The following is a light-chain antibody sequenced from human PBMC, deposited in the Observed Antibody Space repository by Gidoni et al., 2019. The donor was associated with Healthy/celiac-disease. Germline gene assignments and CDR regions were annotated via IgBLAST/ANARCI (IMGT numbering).Light chain of an antibody. CDR1: QSVSSY. CDR2: DAS. CDR3: QQRSNCPPFMYT. V-gene: IGKV3-11*01. Sequence: EIVLTQSPATLSLSPGERATLSCMASQSVSSYLAWYQQKPGQAPRLLIYDASNRATGSPARFSGSGSGTDFTITITSLEPEDVAVYYWQQRSNCPPFMYTFGQGTKLEIK. J-gene: IGKJ2*01.